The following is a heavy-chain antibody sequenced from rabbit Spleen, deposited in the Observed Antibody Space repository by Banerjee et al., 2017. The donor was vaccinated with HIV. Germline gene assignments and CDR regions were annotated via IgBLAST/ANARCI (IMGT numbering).Heavy chain of an antibody. Sequence: QSLEESGGGLVKPGASLTLTCIASGVSFSGDSYMCWVRQAPGKGLEWIQCIYAGSSGSTYSATWAKGRFTISKTSSTTVTLQIASLTAADTATYFCARDAGTSFSTYGMDLWGPGTLVTVS. D-gene: IGHD8-1*01. CDR1: GVSFSGDSY. CDR3: ARDAGTSFSTYGMDL. CDR2: IYAGSSGST. J-gene: IGHJ6*01. V-gene: IGHV1S40*01.